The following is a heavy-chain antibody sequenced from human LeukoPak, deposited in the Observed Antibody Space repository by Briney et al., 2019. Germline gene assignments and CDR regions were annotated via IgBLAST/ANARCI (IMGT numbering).Heavy chain of an antibody. CDR3: ARFHSSSSWELY. CDR1: GLTVSRNY. J-gene: IGHJ4*02. D-gene: IGHD6-13*01. Sequence: GGSRRLSWAAPGLTVSRNYRTWVGRAPGKGLEWVSVIYSGGGTYYADSVKGRFTISRDNSKNTLYLQMNSLRVEDTAVYYCARFHSSSSWELYWGQGTLVTVSS. CDR2: IYSGGGT. V-gene: IGHV3-66*01.